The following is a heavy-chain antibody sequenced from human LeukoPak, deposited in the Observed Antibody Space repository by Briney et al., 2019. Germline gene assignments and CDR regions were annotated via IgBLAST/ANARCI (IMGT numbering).Heavy chain of an antibody. CDR2: SITVGPP. CDR3: ARGVYIAAAQYGY. J-gene: IGHJ4*02. V-gene: IGHV4-59*01. D-gene: IGHD6-13*01. Sequence: SETLSLTCTVSGGSISSYYWSWIRQPQGRDWSGLGISITVGPPTTTPSLKSRVTISVDTSKNQFSLKLSSVTAADTAVYYCARGVYIAAAQYGYWGQGTLVTVSS. CDR1: GGSISSYY.